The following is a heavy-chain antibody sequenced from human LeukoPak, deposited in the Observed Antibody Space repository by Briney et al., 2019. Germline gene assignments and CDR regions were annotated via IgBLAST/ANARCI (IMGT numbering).Heavy chain of an antibody. CDR1: AGSISTCY. CDR3: ARVQKSTRSFWYFDL. Sequence: SETLSLTCTLSAGSISTCYWGWLRQPPGKGPEWIGYISYTGNTNYSPSLKTRVIISVDTSNNQFSLRLNSVTSADTAVYYCARVQKSTRSFWYFDLWGRGTLVAVSS. D-gene: IGHD5/OR15-5a*01. J-gene: IGHJ2*01. CDR2: ISYTGNT. V-gene: IGHV4-59*01.